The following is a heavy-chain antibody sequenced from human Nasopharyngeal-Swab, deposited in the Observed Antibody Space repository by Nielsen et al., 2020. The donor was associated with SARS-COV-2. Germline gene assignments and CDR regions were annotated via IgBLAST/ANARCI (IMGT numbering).Heavy chain of an antibody. CDR3: ARPGQQLVLEYFQH. V-gene: IGHV4-38-2*01. D-gene: IGHD6-13*01. J-gene: IGHJ1*01. Sequence: SQTPSLTRAVSGYSISRGYYWGWTRQPPGKGLEWIGSIYHSGSTHYNPSLKSRVTISVDTSKNQFSLKLSSVTAADTAVYYCARPGQQLVLEYFQHWGQGTLVTVSS. CDR1: GYSISRGYY. CDR2: IYHSGST.